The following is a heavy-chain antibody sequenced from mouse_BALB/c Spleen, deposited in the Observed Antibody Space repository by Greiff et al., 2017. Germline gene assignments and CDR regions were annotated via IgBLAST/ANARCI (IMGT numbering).Heavy chain of an antibody. D-gene: IGHD2-4*01. CDR1: GYTFTDYA. Sequence: VQLQQSGAELVRPGVSVKISCKGSGYTFTDYAMHWVKQSHAKSLEWIGVISTYHGDASYNQKFKGKATMTVDKSSSTAYMELARLTSEDSAIYYCARGGLRRGDAMDYWGQGTSVTVSS. J-gene: IGHJ4*01. CDR2: ISTYHGDA. CDR3: ARGGLRRGDAMDY. V-gene: IGHV1S137*01.